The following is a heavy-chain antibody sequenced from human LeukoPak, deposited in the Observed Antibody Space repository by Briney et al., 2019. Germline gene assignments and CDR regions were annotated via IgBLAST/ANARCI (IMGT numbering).Heavy chain of an antibody. Sequence: YPSQTLPLTCTVSGGSISSGGYYWSWIRQHPGKGLEWIGYIYYSGSTYYSPSLKSRVTISVDTSKNQFSLKLSSVTAADTAVYYCAAEIIRLGETGYFDYWGQGTLVTVSS. V-gene: IGHV4-31*03. D-gene: IGHD3-16*01. CDR1: GGSISSGGYY. CDR3: AAEIIRLGETGYFDY. CDR2: IYYSGST. J-gene: IGHJ4*02.